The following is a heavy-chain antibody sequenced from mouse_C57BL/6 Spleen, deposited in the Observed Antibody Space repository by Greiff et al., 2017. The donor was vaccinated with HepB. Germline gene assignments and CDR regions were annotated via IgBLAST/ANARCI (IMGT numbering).Heavy chain of an antibody. CDR3: ARRREEGYFDY. V-gene: IGHV5-9*01. CDR2: ISGGGGNT. CDR1: GFTFSSYT. Sequence: VKLMESGGGLVKPGGSLKLSCAASGFTFSSYTMSWVRQTPEKRLEWVATISGGGGNTYYPDSVKGRFTISRDNAKNTLYLQMSSLRSEDTALYYCARRREEGYFDYWGQGTTLTVSS. J-gene: IGHJ2*01.